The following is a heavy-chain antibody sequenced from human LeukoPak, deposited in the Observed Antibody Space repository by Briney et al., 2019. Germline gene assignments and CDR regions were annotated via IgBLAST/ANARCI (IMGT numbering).Heavy chain of an antibody. J-gene: IGHJ6*03. CDR3: ARERGNDFWRGRFQTMDV. D-gene: IGHD3-3*01. V-gene: IGHV1-46*01. CDR2: INPSGGST. CDR1: GYTFTSYY. Sequence: ASVKVSCKASGYTFTSYYMHWVRQAPGQGLEWMGIINPSGGSTSYAQKFQGRVTMTRDMSTSTVYMELSSLRSEDTAVYYCARERGNDFWRGRFQTMDVGGKGTTVTVSS.